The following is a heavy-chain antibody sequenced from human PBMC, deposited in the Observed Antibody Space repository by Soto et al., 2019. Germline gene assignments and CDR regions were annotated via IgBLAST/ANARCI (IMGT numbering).Heavy chain of an antibody. CDR1: GGSISSYY. CDR3: ARDKADYGLGGMDV. J-gene: IGHJ6*02. Sequence: SETLSLTCTVSGGSISSYYWSWIRQPPGKGLEWIGYIYYSGSTNYDPSLKSRVTISVDTSKNQFSLKLSSVTAADTAVYYCARDKADYGLGGMDVWGQGTTVTVSS. CDR2: IYYSGST. V-gene: IGHV4-59*01. D-gene: IGHD3-10*01.